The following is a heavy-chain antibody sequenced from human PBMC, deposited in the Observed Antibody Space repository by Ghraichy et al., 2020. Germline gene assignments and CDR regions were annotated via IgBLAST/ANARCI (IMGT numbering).Heavy chain of an antibody. CDR1: GYTFTSYD. V-gene: IGHV1-8*01. CDR3: ARGESMLYYYYYGMDV. Sequence: ASVKVSCKASGYTFTSYDINWVRQATGQGLEWMGWTNPNSGNTGYAQKFQGRVTMTRNTSISTAYMELSSLRSEDTAVYYCARGESMLYYYYYGMDVWGQGTTVTVSS. J-gene: IGHJ6*02. CDR2: TNPNSGNT. D-gene: IGHD2-8*01.